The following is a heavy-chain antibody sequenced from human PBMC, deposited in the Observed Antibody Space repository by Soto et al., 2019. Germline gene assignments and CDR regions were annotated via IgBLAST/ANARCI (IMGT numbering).Heavy chain of an antibody. J-gene: IGHJ4*02. CDR1: GEALNSYY. Sequence: PSETLSLTCAVYGEALNSYYWSWIRQSPGQGLEWIGEIYDGGSTNYNPSLKSRATISAVWSAQQMSLTLKSVTAADTAVYYCARGLWSDSLLNWGRGTLVTVSS. D-gene: IGHD3-22*01. CDR2: IYDGGST. V-gene: IGHV4-34*01. CDR3: ARGLWSDSLLN.